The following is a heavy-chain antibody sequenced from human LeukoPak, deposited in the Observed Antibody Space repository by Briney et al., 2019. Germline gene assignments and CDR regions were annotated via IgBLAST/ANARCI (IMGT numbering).Heavy chain of an antibody. CDR1: GFTFSSYA. CDR3: AREGDLRFLEWSYFDY. CDR2: ISYDGSNK. V-gene: IGHV3-30-3*01. Sequence: PGGSLRLSCAASGFTFSSYAMHWVRQAPGKGLEWVAVISYDGSNKYYADSVKGRFTISRDNSKNTLYLQMNSLRAEDTAVYYCAREGDLRFLEWSYFDYWGQGTLVTVSS. J-gene: IGHJ4*02. D-gene: IGHD3-3*01.